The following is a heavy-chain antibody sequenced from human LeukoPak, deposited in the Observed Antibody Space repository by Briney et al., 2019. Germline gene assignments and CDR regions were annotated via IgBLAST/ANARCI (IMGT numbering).Heavy chain of an antibody. J-gene: IGHJ4*02. D-gene: IGHD6-13*01. CDR2: IIPIFGTA. CDR3: ARGLGYSSSWTLLGH. CDR1: GGTFSSYA. V-gene: IGHV1-69*13. Sequence: SVKVSCKASGGTFSSYAISWVRQAPGQGLEWMGGIIPIFGTANYAQKFQGRVTITADESTSTAYMELSSLRSEDTAVYYCARGLGYSSSWTLLGHWGRGTLVTVSS.